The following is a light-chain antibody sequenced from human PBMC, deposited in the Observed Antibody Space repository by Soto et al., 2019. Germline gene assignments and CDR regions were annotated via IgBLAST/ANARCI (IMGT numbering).Light chain of an antibody. CDR2: DTS. CDR1: QGIGDT. CDR3: QRYNNWPLT. Sequence: EVVMRQSPATLSVSPGECATLSCRASQGIGDTLAWYQHKPGQTPRLLIYDTSTRATGVPARSSGSRSVTEFTLTITTLHSEDFAVYYCQRYNNWPLTFXGGTKV. J-gene: IGKJ4*01. V-gene: IGKV3-15*01.